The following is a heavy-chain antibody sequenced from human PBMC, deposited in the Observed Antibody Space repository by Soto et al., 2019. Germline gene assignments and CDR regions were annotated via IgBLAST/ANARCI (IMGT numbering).Heavy chain of an antibody. CDR2: ISYGGSNK. J-gene: IGHJ6*02. CDR1: GFIFSNYG. D-gene: IGHD2-15*01. Sequence: HPGGSLRISCAASGFIFSNYGMHWVRQAPGKGLEWVAVISYGGSNKYYADSVKGRFTISRDNSKNTLYLQMSSLRAEDTAVYYCEKDVVAKLAATIALAVCGPVPMVT. V-gene: IGHV3-30*18. CDR3: EKDVVAKLAATIALAV.